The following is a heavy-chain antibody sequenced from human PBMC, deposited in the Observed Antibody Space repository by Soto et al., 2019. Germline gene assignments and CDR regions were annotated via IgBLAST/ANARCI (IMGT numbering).Heavy chain of an antibody. CDR2: IKNKANSYTT. J-gene: IGHJ6*04. V-gene: IGHV3-72*01. CDR1: GFTFSDHY. D-gene: IGHD2-2*01. Sequence: EVQLVESGGGLVQPGGSLRLSCAASGFTFSDHYMDWVRQAPGKGLEWVGRIKNKANSYTTEYAASVKGRFTISRDDSRNSLYLQMISLRTEDTAVYYRTRVKLCISAGCYRLLDVWGKGTTVTVSS. CDR3: TRVKLCISAGCYRLLDV.